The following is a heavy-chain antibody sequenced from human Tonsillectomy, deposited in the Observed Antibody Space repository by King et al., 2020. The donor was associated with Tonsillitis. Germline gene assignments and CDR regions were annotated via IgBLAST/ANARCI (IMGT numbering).Heavy chain of an antibody. CDR2: ISAYNGDT. Sequence: VQLVESGAEVKKPGTSVKVSCKASGYTFTSYGISWVRQAPGQGLEWMGWISAYNGDTNYAQNLQGRVTMTTDTSTNTVYMEMRSLTSDDTAVYYCARATFYSVSRAYCPVYRAFDFWGQGTLVTVSS. CDR1: GYTFTSYG. CDR3: ARATFYSVSRAYCPVYRAFDF. D-gene: IGHD3-22*01. J-gene: IGHJ4*02. V-gene: IGHV1-18*04.